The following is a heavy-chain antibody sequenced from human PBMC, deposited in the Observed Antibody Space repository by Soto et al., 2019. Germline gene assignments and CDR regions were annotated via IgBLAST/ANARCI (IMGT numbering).Heavy chain of an antibody. Sequence: EVQLVESGGGLVKPGGSLRLSCAASGFTFSSYSMNWVRQAPGKGLEWVSSISSSSSYIYYADSVKGRFTISRDNAKNSLHLQMNSLRAEDTAVYYCARVTDIAAAWFPYYYGMDVWGQGTTVTVSS. CDR2: ISSSSSYI. D-gene: IGHD6-13*01. CDR1: GFTFSSYS. V-gene: IGHV3-21*01. CDR3: ARVTDIAAAWFPYYYGMDV. J-gene: IGHJ6*02.